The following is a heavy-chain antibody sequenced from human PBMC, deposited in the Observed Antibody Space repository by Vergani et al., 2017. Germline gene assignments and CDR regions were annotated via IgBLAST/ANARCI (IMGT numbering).Heavy chain of an antibody. V-gene: IGHV1-69*01. D-gene: IGHD6-13*01. CDR2: IIPIFGTA. CDR1: GGTFSSYA. J-gene: IGHJ6*02. Sequence: QVQLVQSGAEVKKPGSSVKVSCKASGGTFSSYAISWVRQAAGQGLEWMGGIIPIFGTANYAQKFQGRVTITADESTCTVYMERSSRRSEDTAVRYCARGEIAAVGPLYYYCMDVWGQGTTVTVSS. CDR3: ARGEIAAVGPLYYYCMDV.